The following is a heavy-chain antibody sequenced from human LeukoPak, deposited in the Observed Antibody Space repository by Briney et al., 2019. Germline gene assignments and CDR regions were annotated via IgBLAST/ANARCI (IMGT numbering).Heavy chain of an antibody. V-gene: IGHV3-21*01. CDR2: ISTSSNYI. CDR1: GFTLSSSS. CDR3: ARTLGYCSTASCSEEDS. Sequence: GGSLRLSCAASGFTLSSSSMNRVRQAPGKGLEWVSSISTSSNYIYYADSVKGRFTISRDNAKNSLYLQMNSLRAEDTAVYFCARTLGYCSTASCSEEDSWGQGTQATVSS. D-gene: IGHD2-2*01. J-gene: IGHJ4*02.